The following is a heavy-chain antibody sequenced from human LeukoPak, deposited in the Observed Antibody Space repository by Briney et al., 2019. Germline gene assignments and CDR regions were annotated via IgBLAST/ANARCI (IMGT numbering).Heavy chain of an antibody. Sequence: PSETLSLTCTASGGSISSYYWSWIRQPPGKGLEWIGNIYYSGSTNYNPSLRSRVTISVDTSKNQCSLKLSSVTAADTAVYYCARVRGREFDYWGQGTLVTVSS. CDR2: IYYSGST. V-gene: IGHV4-59*01. CDR1: GGSISSYY. J-gene: IGHJ4*02. CDR3: ARVRGREFDY. D-gene: IGHD1-26*01.